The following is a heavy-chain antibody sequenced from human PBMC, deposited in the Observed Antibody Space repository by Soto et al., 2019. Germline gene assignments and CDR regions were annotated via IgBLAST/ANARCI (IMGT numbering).Heavy chain of an antibody. J-gene: IGHJ4*02. CDR1: GGSINSGGYY. D-gene: IGHD3-10*01. CDR2: IYNSGST. Sequence: QVQLQESGPGLVKPSQTLSLTCTVSGGSINSGGYYWSWIRQHPGKGLEWIGYIYNSGSTYYNPSLKSRLTISVDTSKNQFSLKLSSVTAADTAVYCCARGITMVRGVIHTPYFDYWGQGTLVTVSS. CDR3: ARGITMVRGVIHTPYFDY. V-gene: IGHV4-31*03.